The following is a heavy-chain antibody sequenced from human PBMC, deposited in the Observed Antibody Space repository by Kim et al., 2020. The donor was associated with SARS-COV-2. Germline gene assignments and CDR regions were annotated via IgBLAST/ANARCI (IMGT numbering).Heavy chain of an antibody. D-gene: IGHD5-12*01. V-gene: IGHV3-11*01. J-gene: IGHJ6*03. CDR2: ISSSGSTI. Sequence: GGGLVKPGGSLRLSCAASGFTFSDYYMSWIRQAPGKGLEWVSYISSSGSTIYYADSVKGRFTISRDNAKNSLYLQMNSLRAEDTAVYYCARVNSGYDYSFFSYYYYMDVWGKGTTVTVSS. CDR1: GFTFSDYY. CDR3: ARVNSGYDYSFFSYYYYMDV.